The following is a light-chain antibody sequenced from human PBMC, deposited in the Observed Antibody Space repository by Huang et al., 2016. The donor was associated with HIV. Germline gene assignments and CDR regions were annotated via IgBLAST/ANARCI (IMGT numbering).Light chain of an antibody. CDR1: QDIHNS. CDR2: ETS. CDR3: QQYGGLPLT. V-gene: IGKV1-33*01. Sequence: DIQMTQSPSSLSASVGDRVTITCQASQDIHNSLNWYQQKPGKAPKLLIYETSSVQTGVPSRFSGGGSGTDFTFTISTLQPEDIATYYCQQYGGLPLTFGGGTKVEI. J-gene: IGKJ4*01.